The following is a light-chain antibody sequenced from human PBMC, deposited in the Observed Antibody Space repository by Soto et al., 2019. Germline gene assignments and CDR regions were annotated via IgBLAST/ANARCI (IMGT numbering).Light chain of an antibody. Sequence: EIVMTQSPATLSVSPGERATLSCRASQSVSSDLAWYQQKPGQAPRLLIYRASTRATGIPARFSGSGSGTEFTLTISSLQSEDFAVYYCQQYNNWPPLTFGGGTKVDIK. CDR1: QSVSSD. V-gene: IGKV3-15*01. CDR2: RAS. CDR3: QQYNNWPPLT. J-gene: IGKJ4*01.